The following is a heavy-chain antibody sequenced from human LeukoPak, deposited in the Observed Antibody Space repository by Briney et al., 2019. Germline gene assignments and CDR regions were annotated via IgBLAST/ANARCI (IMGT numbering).Heavy chain of an antibody. CDR3: AKIGVSGSWFFDL. D-gene: IGHD1-1*01. CDR1: GFTFSNHG. J-gene: IGHJ2*01. Sequence: GGSLRLSCAASGFTFSNHGMSWVRQAPGKGLEWVSSISANSFYTYYADSVKGRFTFSRDNSKNTLYLQMNNMAAEDTAVYFCAKIGVSGSWFFDLWGRGTLLSVSS. V-gene: IGHV3-23*01. CDR2: ISANSFYT.